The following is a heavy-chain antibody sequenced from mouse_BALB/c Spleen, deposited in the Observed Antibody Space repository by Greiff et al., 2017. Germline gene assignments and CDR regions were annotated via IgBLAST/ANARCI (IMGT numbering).Heavy chain of an antibody. Sequence: QVQLQQPGAELVKPGAPVKLSCKASGYTFTSYWMNWVKQRPGRGLEWIGRIDPSDSETHYNQKFKDKATLTVDKSSSTAYIQLSSLTSEDSAVYYCASSYYDYDEGGEAFAYWGQGTLVTVSA. CDR2: IDPSDSET. CDR1: GYTFTSYW. D-gene: IGHD2-4*01. V-gene: IGHV1-69*02. CDR3: ASSYYDYDEGGEAFAY. J-gene: IGHJ3*01.